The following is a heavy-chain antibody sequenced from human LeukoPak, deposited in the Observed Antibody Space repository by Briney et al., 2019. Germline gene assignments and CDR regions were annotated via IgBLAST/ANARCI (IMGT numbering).Heavy chain of an antibody. D-gene: IGHD3-22*01. CDR3: AKRGVVIRVILVGFHKETYYFDS. CDR2: ISGSGGGT. J-gene: IGHJ4*02. CDR1: GLTLSNYG. V-gene: IGHV3-23*01. Sequence: GGSLRLSCAVAGLTLSNYGMSWVRQAPGKGLEWVAGISGSGGGTNYVDSVKGRFTISRDNPRNTLYLQMNSLRAEDTAVYFCAKRGVVIRVILVGFHKETYYFDSWGQGALVTVSS.